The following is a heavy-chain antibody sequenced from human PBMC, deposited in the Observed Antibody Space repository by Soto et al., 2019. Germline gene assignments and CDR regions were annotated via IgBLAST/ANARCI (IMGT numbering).Heavy chain of an antibody. V-gene: IGHV3-30*18. CDR1: GFTFNNYG. CDR3: AKDLMYYYDSSGYPAPLDY. J-gene: IGHJ4*02. CDR2: ISFDGRSE. Sequence: GGSLRLSCAASGFTFNNYGIHWVRQAPGKGLEWVALISFDGRSEYYGDSVRGRFTVSRDNFKNTLYLQMNSLRAEDTAVYYCAKDLMYYYDSSGYPAPLDYWGQGTLVTVS. D-gene: IGHD3-22*01.